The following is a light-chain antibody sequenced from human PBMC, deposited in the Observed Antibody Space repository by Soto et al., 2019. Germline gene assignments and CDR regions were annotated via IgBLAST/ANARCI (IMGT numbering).Light chain of an antibody. CDR1: QSVSNNY. V-gene: IGKV3-20*01. CDR3: PPYGSSPGLT. J-gene: IGKJ4*01. CDR2: GAS. Sequence: EIVLTQSPGTLSFSPWERATLSCRTSQSVSNNYLAWYQRKPGQAPRLLIYGASSRATCLPARFRWRGSGADFTLTIRRLEPGNFCVYLWPPYGSSPGLTFGGGTKVDIK.